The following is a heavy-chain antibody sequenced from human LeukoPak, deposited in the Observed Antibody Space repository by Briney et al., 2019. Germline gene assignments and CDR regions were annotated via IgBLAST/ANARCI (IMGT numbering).Heavy chain of an antibody. CDR1: GGSFSGYY. V-gene: IGHV4-34*01. Sequence: SETLSLTCAVYGGSFSGYYWGWIRQTPGKGLEWIGSIHYSGNTYYNPSLKSRVTISVDTSKNQFSLKLSSVTAADTAVYYCASRLAGSSFDYWGQGTLVTVSS. J-gene: IGHJ4*02. CDR3: ASRLAGSSFDY. CDR2: IHYSGNT. D-gene: IGHD2-15*01.